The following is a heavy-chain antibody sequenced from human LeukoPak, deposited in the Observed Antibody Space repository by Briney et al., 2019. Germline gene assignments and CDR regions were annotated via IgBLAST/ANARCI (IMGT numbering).Heavy chain of an antibody. CDR1: GDSISSDGYS. D-gene: IGHD2-21*02. CDR2: ISYSGNT. J-gene: IGHJ3*01. CDR3: ARDFLRTASPDAFDF. Sequence: TSQTLSLTCTVSGDSISSDGYSWTWIRQPPGNGLEWIGHISYSGNTYYNPSLKSRVTLSVDASKNQFSLNLTSVTAADTAIYYCARDFLRTASPDAFDFWGQGTMVTVSS. V-gene: IGHV4-31*03.